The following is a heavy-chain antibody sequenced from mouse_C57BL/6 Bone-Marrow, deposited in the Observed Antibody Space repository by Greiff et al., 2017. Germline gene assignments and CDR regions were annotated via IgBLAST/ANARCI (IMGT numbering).Heavy chain of an antibody. CDR2: ISDGGSYT. V-gene: IGHV5-4*01. J-gene: IGHJ2*01. Sequence: EVKLMESGGGLVKPGGSLKLSCAASGFTFSSYAMSWVRQTPEKRLEWVATISDGGSYTYYPDNVKGRCTISRDKAKNNLYLQMSHLKSEDTAMYYCARDDVGFDYWGQGTTLTVSS. D-gene: IGHD2-14*01. CDR3: ARDDVGFDY. CDR1: GFTFSSYA.